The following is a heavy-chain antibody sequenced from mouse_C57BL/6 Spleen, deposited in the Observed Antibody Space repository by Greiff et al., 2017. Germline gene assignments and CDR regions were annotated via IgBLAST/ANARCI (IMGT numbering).Heavy chain of an antibody. V-gene: IGHV5-6*01. Sequence: EVQRVESGGDLVKPGGSLKLSCAASGFTFSSYGMSWVRQTPDKRLEWVATISSGGSYTYYPDSVKGRFTISRDNAKNTLYLQKSSLKTEDTAMYYCARHSSNYVDYWGQGTTLTVSS. CDR1: GFTFSSYG. D-gene: IGHD6-1*01. CDR3: ARHSSNYVDY. J-gene: IGHJ2*01. CDR2: ISSGGSYT.